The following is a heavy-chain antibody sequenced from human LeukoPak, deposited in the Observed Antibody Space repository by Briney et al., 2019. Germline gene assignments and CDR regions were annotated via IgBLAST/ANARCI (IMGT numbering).Heavy chain of an antibody. D-gene: IGHD1-26*01. V-gene: IGHV3-23*01. CDR2: ISGTGGTT. CDR1: GFTFSSNA. J-gene: IGHJ4*01. CDR3: AKDAHSGSYFDY. Sequence: GGSLRLSCAASGFTFSSNAMCWVRQAPGKALQWVSLISGTGGTTYYADSVKGRLTISRDNSKNTLYLQMNSLRVEDTAVYYCAKDAHSGSYFDYWGQGILVTVSS.